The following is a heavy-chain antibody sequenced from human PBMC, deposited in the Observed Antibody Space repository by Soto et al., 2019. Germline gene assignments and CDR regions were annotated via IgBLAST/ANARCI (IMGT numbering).Heavy chain of an antibody. CDR3: ARVGGGDPALYYYYGMDV. J-gene: IGHJ6*02. CDR1: GGSISSGDYY. D-gene: IGHD2-21*02. CDR2: IYYSGST. V-gene: IGHV4-30-4*01. Sequence: QVQLQESGPGLVKPSQTLSLTCTVSGGSISSGDYYWSLIRQPPGKGLEWIGYIYYSGSTYYNPSLKSRVTISVDTSKNQFSLKLSSVTAADTAVYYCARVGGGDPALYYYYGMDVWGQGTTVTVSS.